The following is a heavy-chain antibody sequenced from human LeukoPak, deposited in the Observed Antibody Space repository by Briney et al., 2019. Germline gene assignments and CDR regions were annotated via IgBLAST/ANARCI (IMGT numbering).Heavy chain of an antibody. V-gene: IGHV1-18*01. CDR2: ISAYNGNT. J-gene: IGHJ6*02. CDR1: GYTFTSYG. CDR3: ARAGALFMVRGVKPDLDV. D-gene: IGHD3-10*01. Sequence: ASVKVSCKASGYTFTSYGISWVRQAPGQGLEWMGWISAYNGNTNYAQKLQGRVTMTTDTSTSTAYMELRSLRSDDTAVYYCARAGALFMVRGVKPDLDVWGQGTTVTVSS.